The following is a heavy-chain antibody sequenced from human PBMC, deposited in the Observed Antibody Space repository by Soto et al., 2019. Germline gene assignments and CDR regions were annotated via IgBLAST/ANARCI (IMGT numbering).Heavy chain of an antibody. J-gene: IGHJ6*03. D-gene: IGHD6-13*01. CDR3: ARVYYYYYMDV. CDR1: GFTFSSYT. CDR2: ISGSGGSP. Sequence: EVQVLESGGSLVQPGGSLRLSCAASGFTFSSYTMAWVRQAPGKGLEWVSSISGSGGSPNYADSVQGRFTISRDNAKNSLYLQMNSLRAEDTAVYYCARVYYYYYMDVWGKGTTVTVSS. V-gene: IGHV3-23*01.